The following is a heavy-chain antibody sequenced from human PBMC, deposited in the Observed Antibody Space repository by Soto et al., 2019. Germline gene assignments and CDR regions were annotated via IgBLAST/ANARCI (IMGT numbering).Heavy chain of an antibody. CDR2: IYANGNT. CDR1: GDSINNFY. Sequence: QVQLQESGPGLVKPSETLSLICTVSGDSINNFYWSWIRQSPGKGLEWIAYIYANGNTNHNPSLKRRVGISIDTSKRKFSLNLTSVTAADTAVYFFARGRRNGAFDSCGQGALVTVSS. J-gene: IGHJ4*02. D-gene: IGHD3-10*01. CDR3: ARGRRNGAFDS. V-gene: IGHV4-4*09.